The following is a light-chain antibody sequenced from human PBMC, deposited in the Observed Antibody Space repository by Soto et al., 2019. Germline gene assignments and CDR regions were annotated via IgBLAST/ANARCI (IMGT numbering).Light chain of an antibody. CDR3: SSYTDSSNYV. Sequence: SVLTQPASVSGSPGQSITISCTGTSSDLAIYNYVSWYQQQPGKAPKLMIYQVTNRPSGVSNRFSGSRPGNTASLTISGLQAEDEADYYCSSYTDSSNYVFGTGTKVTVL. V-gene: IGLV2-14*01. J-gene: IGLJ1*01. CDR1: SSDLAIYNY. CDR2: QVT.